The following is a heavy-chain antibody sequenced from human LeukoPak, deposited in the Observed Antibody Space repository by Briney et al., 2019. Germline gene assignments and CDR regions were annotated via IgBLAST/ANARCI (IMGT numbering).Heavy chain of an antibody. CDR3: ARYYDILSGEFDY. D-gene: IGHD3-9*01. Sequence: SETLSLTCTVSGGSISSYYWSWLPQPPGKGLEWIGYIYYSGSTNYNPSLKSRVTISVDTTKNQFSLKLSSVSAAYTAVYYCARYYDILSGEFDYWGQGTLVTVSS. CDR2: IYYSGST. V-gene: IGHV4-59*01. J-gene: IGHJ4*02. CDR1: GGSISSYY.